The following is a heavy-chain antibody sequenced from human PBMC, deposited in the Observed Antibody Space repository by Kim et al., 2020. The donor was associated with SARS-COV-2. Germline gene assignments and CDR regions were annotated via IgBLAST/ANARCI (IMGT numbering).Heavy chain of an antibody. CDR3: ARDLLRGMKDIVVVPAALRNWYFDL. CDR1: GGSISSGDYY. J-gene: IGHJ2*01. D-gene: IGHD2-2*01. CDR2: IYYSGST. V-gene: IGHV4-30-4*01. Sequence: SETLSLTCTVSGGSISSGDYYWSWIRQPPGKGLEWIGYIYYSGSTYYNPSLKSRVTISVDTSKNQFSLKLSSVTAADTAVYYCARDLLRGMKDIVVVPAALRNWYFDLWGRGTLVTVSS.